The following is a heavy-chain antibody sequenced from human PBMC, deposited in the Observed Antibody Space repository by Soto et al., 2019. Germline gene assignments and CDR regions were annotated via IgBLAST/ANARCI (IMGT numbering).Heavy chain of an antibody. CDR3: AVAWFEAMAAAPSYYYYGMAV. CDR2: IIHVFGTT. D-gene: IGHD5-18*01. V-gene: IGHV1-69*01. CDR1: GGTFRSYA. Sequence: QVQLVQSGAEVKKPGSSVKVSCKASGGTFRSYAISWVRQAPGQGLEWMGGIIHVFGTTNNAQKFQGRVTITAEEYTTPADTEPSSQRSEDTALSYSAVAWFEAMAAAPSYYYYGMAVWGQGTMVTVSS. J-gene: IGHJ6*02.